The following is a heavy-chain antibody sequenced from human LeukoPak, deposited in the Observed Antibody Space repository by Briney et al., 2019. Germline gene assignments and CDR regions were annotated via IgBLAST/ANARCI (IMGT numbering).Heavy chain of an antibody. CDR1: GDSTSSDRYY. Sequence: PSETLSLTCTVSGDSTSSDRYYGGWVRQPPGKGLEWIGNIYYSGSTYYNPSLKSRVTISVDTSKNQFSLKLSSVTAADTAVYYCARSSRFSRPFDYWGQGTLVTVSS. CDR2: IYYSGST. CDR3: ARSSRFSRPFDY. D-gene: IGHD6-6*01. V-gene: IGHV4-39*07. J-gene: IGHJ4*02.